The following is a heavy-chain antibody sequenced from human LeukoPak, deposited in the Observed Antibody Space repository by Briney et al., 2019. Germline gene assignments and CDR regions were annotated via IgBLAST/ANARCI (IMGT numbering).Heavy chain of an antibody. J-gene: IGHJ4*02. V-gene: IGHV3-23*01. CDR3: AKDGYDFWSGYYSGIGFDY. D-gene: IGHD3-3*01. CDR2: ISGSGGST. Sequence: SGGSLRLSCAASGFTFSSYAMSWVRQAPGKGLEWVSAISGSGGSTYYADSVKGRFTISRDNSKNTLYLQMNSLRAEDTAVYYCAKDGYDFWSGYYSGIGFDYWGQGTLVTVSS. CDR1: GFTFSSYA.